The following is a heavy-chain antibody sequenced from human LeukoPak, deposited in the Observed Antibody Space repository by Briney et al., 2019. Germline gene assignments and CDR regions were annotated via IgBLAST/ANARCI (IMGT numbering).Heavy chain of an antibody. Sequence: GGSLRLSCAASGFTFSDYYMSWIRQAPGKGLECVSYISSSGGIYYADSVKGRFTISRDNAKNSLYLQMNSLRAEDTAVYYCARDGLELYRNGMDVWGQGTTVTVSS. V-gene: IGHV3-11*01. CDR2: ISSSGGI. J-gene: IGHJ6*02. CDR1: GFTFSDYY. CDR3: ARDGLELYRNGMDV. D-gene: IGHD1-7*01.